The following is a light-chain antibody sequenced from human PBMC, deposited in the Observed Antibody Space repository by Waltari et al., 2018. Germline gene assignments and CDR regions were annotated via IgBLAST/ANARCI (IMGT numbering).Light chain of an antibody. CDR2: VNSDGSH. CDR3: QTWGTGTYV. J-gene: IGLJ1*01. Sequence: QLALTQPPSASASLGASVKLTCTMTSLHTSYAIARGQHQPEKGPRYLMRVNSDGSHIKGDGISDRFSGSSSGAERHLSISSLQSEDEADYYCQTWGTGTYVFGSGTTLTVL. CDR1: SLHTSYA. V-gene: IGLV4-69*01.